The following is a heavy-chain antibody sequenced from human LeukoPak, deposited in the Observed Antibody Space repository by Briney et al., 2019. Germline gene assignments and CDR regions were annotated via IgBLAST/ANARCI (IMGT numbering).Heavy chain of an antibody. V-gene: IGHV1-69*05. D-gene: IGHD1-26*01. Sequence: SVKVSCKASGGTFSSYAISWVRQAPGQGLEWMGGIIPIFGTANYAQKFQGRVTMTRDTSISTAYMELSRLRSDDTAVYYCARYSRGDAFDIWGQGTKVTVSS. J-gene: IGHJ3*02. CDR3: ARYSRGDAFDI. CDR2: IIPIFGTA. CDR1: GGTFSSYA.